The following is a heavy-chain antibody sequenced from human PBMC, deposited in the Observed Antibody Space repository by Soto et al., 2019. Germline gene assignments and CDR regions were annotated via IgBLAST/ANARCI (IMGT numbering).Heavy chain of an antibody. J-gene: IGHJ6*02. CDR3: AKSAPPLVMEITRCPGLEV. CDR2: INGGGTDT. CDR1: GFTFSGHP. V-gene: IGHV3-23*01. Sequence: LRLSCAASGFTFSGHPMSWVRQAPGKGLEWVSTINGGGTDTYYAESVKGRFTISRDNSKNTLYLQMTSLRAEDTAIYYCAKSAPPLVMEITRCPGLEVWGQGTTVTVSS. D-gene: IGHD2-15*01.